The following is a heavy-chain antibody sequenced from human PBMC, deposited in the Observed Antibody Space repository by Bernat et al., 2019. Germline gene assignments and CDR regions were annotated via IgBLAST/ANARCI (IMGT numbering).Heavy chain of an antibody. Sequence: QVQLVESWGGVVQPWRSLRLSCAASGFTFSSYAMHWVRQAPGKWLEWVSVISYDGSNKYYADSVKGRFTISRDNSKNTLYLQMNSLRAEDTAVYYCARRMDYQDAFDIWGQGKMVTVSS. V-gene: IGHV3-30*01. CDR2: ISYDGSNK. CDR3: ARRMDYQDAFDI. J-gene: IGHJ3*02. CDR1: GFTFSSYA. D-gene: IGHD4-17*01.